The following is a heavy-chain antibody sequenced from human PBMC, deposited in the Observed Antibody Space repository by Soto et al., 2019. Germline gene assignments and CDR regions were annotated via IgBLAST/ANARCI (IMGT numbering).Heavy chain of an antibody. CDR2: ISGGGNST. CDR3: ARDYIFGWSHYYGMDV. CDR1: GFTFSSYA. J-gene: IGHJ6*02. V-gene: IGHV3-23*01. Sequence: GGSLRLSCAASGFTFSSYAMNWVRQAPGMGLEWISAISGGGNSTFYADSVKGRFTISRDDAKNSLYLQMNSLRAEDTAVYYCARDYIFGWSHYYGMDVWGQGTTGIASS. D-gene: IGHD3-3*01.